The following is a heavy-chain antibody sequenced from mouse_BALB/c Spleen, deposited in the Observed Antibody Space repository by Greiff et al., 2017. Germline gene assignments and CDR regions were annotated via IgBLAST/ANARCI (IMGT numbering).Heavy chain of an antibody. CDR1: GFTFSSFG. CDR3: ARSTMITTGGSPFAY. V-gene: IGHV5-17*02. CDR2: ISSGSSTI. Sequence: EVMLVESGGGLVQPGGSRKLSCAASGFTFSSFGMHWVRQAPEKGLEWVAYISSGSSTIYYADTVKGRFTISRDNPKNTLFLQMTSLRSEDTAMYYCARSTMITTGGSPFAYWGQGTLVTVSA. J-gene: IGHJ3*01. D-gene: IGHD2-4*01.